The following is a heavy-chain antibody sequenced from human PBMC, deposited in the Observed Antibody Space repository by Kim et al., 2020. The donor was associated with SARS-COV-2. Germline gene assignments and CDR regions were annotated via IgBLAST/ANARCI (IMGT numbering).Heavy chain of an antibody. Sequence: SVKVSCKASGGTFSSYAISWVRQAPGQGLEWMGGIIPIFGTANYAQKFQGRVTITADESTSTAYMELSSLRSEDTAVYYCARDGYFLIAAAGTPPKHYYYGMDVWGQGTTVTVSS. CDR3: ARDGYFLIAAAGTPPKHYYYGMDV. J-gene: IGHJ6*02. D-gene: IGHD6-13*01. CDR1: GGTFSSYA. CDR2: IIPIFGTA. V-gene: IGHV1-69*13.